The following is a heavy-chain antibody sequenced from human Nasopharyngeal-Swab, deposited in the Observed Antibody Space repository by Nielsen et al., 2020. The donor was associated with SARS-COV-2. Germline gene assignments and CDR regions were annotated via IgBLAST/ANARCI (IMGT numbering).Heavy chain of an antibody. V-gene: IGHV3-48*03. J-gene: IGHJ5*02. Sequence: GESLKTSCAASGFIFDNYEMNWVRQAPGKGLEWVSYISTSGTTIHYADSVRGRFTSSRDNAKKSLYLQMNSLRAEDTAVYYCARASRGWSWGQGTLVTVSS. D-gene: IGHD6-19*01. CDR1: GFIFDNYE. CDR3: ARASRGWS. CDR2: ISTSGTTI.